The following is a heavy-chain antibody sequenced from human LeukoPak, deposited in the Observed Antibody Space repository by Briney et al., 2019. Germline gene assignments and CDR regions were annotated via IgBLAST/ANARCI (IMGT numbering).Heavy chain of an antibody. Sequence: SETLSLTCTISGGSISTYYWSWIRQPPGKGLEWIGYIYYSGSTNYNPSLKSRVTISVDTSKNQFSLKPSSVTAADTAVYYCARDSRRELLHAFDIWGQGTMVTVSS. D-gene: IGHD1-26*01. CDR1: GGSISTYY. CDR2: IYYSGST. J-gene: IGHJ3*02. V-gene: IGHV4-59*01. CDR3: ARDSRRELLHAFDI.